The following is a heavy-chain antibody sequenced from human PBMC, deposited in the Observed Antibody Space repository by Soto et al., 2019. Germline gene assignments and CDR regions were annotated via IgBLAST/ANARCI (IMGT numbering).Heavy chain of an antibody. CDR2: IIPIFGTA. CDR1: GGTFSSSA. Sequence: GASVKVSCKASGGTFSSSAISWVRQAHEQGLKWMGRIIPIFGTANYAQKFQGRVTITADESTSTAYMELSSLRSEDTAVYYCARQLPYYYGSGSYYSPRDYYYYGMDVWGQGTTVTVSS. J-gene: IGHJ6*02. V-gene: IGHV1-69*13. D-gene: IGHD3-10*01. CDR3: ARQLPYYYGSGSYYSPRDYYYYGMDV.